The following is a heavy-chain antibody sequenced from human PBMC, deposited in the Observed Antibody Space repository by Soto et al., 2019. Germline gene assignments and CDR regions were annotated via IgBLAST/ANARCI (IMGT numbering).Heavy chain of an antibody. CDR1: GGSISGGASF. Sequence: LSLTCTVSGGSISGGASFWSWIRQPPGKGLEWIANVYYSGSSYYNPSLKSRLTISVDTTKNQFSLQLKSMTAADTAVYYCAKLSCTSSTCYFPGWFDPWGQGTLVTVSS. D-gene: IGHD2-2*01. V-gene: IGHV4-31*03. CDR3: AKLSCTSSTCYFPGWFDP. J-gene: IGHJ5*02. CDR2: VYYSGSS.